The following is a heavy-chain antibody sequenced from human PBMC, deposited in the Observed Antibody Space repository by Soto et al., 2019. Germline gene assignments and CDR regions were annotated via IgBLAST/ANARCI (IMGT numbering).Heavy chain of an antibody. Sequence: ASVKVSCKASGYTFTSYGISWVRQAPGQGLERMGWISAYNGNRNYAQKVQGRVTMTTDTSTNTAYMELRSLRSDDTAVYYCARDQVGATGDYWGQGTLVTVSS. CDR1: GYTFTSYG. J-gene: IGHJ4*02. V-gene: IGHV1-18*01. D-gene: IGHD1-26*01. CDR3: ARDQVGATGDY. CDR2: ISAYNGNR.